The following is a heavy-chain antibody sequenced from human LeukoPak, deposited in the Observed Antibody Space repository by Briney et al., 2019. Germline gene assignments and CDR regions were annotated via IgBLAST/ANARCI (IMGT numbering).Heavy chain of an antibody. CDR2: IYYSGST. J-gene: IGHJ3*02. CDR1: GGSISSSSYY. D-gene: IGHD1-26*01. V-gene: IGHV4-39*01. Sequence: KASETLSLTCTVSGGSISSSSYYWGWIRQAPGKGLEWIGSIYYSGSTYYNPSLKSRVTISVDTSKNQFSLKLSSVTAADTAVYYCARPAIRGSRTAFDIWGQGTMVTVSS. CDR3: ARPAIRGSRTAFDI.